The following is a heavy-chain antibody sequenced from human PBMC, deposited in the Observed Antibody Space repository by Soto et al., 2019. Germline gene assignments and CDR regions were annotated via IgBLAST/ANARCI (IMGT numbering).Heavy chain of an antibody. Sequence: ASVKVSCKASGYTFTSYGISWVRQAPGQGLEWMGWISAYNGNTNYAQKLQGRVTMTTDTSTSTAYMELRSLRSDDTAVYYCARSVKAVDGTNWFDPWGQGTLVTVSS. D-gene: IGHD6-19*01. J-gene: IGHJ5*02. CDR2: ISAYNGNT. CDR3: ARSVKAVDGTNWFDP. V-gene: IGHV1-18*01. CDR1: GYTFTSYG.